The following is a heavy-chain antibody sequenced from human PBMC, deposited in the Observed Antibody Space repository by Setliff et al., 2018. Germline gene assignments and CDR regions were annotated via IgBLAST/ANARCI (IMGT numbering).Heavy chain of an antibody. CDR3: ARDVALAGRNSYYYYGMDV. Sequence: ASVKVSCKASGYSFTSNDINWVRQATGQGPEWMGWLNPSSGNTGYAPKFQGRVTITRSTSLSTAYMELSSLRSEDTAVYYCARDVALAGRNSYYYYGMDVWGQGTTVTVSS. J-gene: IGHJ6*02. D-gene: IGHD6-19*01. CDR2: LNPSSGNT. V-gene: IGHV1-8*03. CDR1: GYSFTSND.